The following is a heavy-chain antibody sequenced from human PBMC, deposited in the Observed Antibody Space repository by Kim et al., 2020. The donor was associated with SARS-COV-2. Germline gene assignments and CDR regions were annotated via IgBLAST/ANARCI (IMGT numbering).Heavy chain of an antibody. CDR1: GGTFSSYA. D-gene: IGHD5-12*01. Sequence: SVKVSCKASGGTFSSYAISWVRQAPGQGLEWMGRIIPILGIANYAQKFQGRVTITADKSTSTAYMELSSLRSEDTAVYYCARDGDGYNRRDFDYWGQGTLVTVSS. CDR3: ARDGDGYNRRDFDY. CDR2: IIPILGIA. J-gene: IGHJ4*02. V-gene: IGHV1-69*04.